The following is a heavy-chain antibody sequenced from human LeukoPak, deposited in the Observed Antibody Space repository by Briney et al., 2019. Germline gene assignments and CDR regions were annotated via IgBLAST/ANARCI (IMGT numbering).Heavy chain of an antibody. Sequence: GGSLRLSCAASGFTFSSYAMSWVRQAPGKGLEGVSAISGSGGSTYYADSVKGRFTISRDNSKNTLYLQMNSLRAEDTAVYYCAKVMTRTLVRGVPPSDYWGQGPLVTVSS. CDR3: AKVMTRTLVRGVPPSDY. CDR1: GFTFSSYA. J-gene: IGHJ4*02. V-gene: IGHV3-23*01. CDR2: ISGSGGST. D-gene: IGHD3-10*01.